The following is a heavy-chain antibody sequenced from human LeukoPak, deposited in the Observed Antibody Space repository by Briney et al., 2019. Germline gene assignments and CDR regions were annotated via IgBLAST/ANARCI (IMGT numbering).Heavy chain of an antibody. Sequence: PGGSLRLSCAASGFTFSSYAMHWVRQAPGKGLEWVAVISYDGSNKYYADSVKGRFTISRDNSKNTLYLQMNSLRAEDTAVYYCARAGYSSSWYPAHRSYYYYYMDVWGKGTTVTVSS. J-gene: IGHJ6*03. D-gene: IGHD6-13*01. CDR3: ARAGYSSSWYPAHRSYYYYYMDV. CDR1: GFTFSSYA. V-gene: IGHV3-30-3*01. CDR2: ISYDGSNK.